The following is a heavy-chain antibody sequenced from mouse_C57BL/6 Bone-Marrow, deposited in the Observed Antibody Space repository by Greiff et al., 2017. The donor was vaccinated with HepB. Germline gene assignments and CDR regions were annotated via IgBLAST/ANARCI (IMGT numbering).Heavy chain of an antibody. CDR3: ARPHNAMDY. Sequence: VQLQQSGPVLVKPGASVKMSCKASGYTFTDYNMNWVKQSHGKSLEWIGVINPYNGGTSYNQKFKGKATLTVDKSSSTAYMELNSLTSEDSAVYYCARPHNAMDYWGQGTSVTVSS. CDR1: GYTFTDYN. V-gene: IGHV1-19*01. J-gene: IGHJ4*01. CDR2: INPYNGGT.